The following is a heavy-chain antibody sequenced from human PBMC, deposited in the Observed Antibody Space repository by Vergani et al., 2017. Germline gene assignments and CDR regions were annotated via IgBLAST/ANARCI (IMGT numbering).Heavy chain of an antibody. Sequence: QVQLVQSGAEVKKPGSSVKVSCKASGYTFTSYGISWVRQATGQGLEWMGWMNPNSGNTGYAQKFQGRVTMTRNTSISTAYMELRSLRSEETAVYYCARGLWLVAATPIGGYWGQGTLVTVSS. CDR3: ARGLWLVAATPIGGY. V-gene: IGHV1-8*02. D-gene: IGHD2-15*01. J-gene: IGHJ4*02. CDR2: MNPNSGNT. CDR1: GYTFTSYG.